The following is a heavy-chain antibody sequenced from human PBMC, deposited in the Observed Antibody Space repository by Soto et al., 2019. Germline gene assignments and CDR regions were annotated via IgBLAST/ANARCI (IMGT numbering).Heavy chain of an antibody. V-gene: IGHV1-18*01. D-gene: IGHD3-10*01. Sequence: ASVKVSCKPSGYTFSSIGISWVRQAPGQGLEWMGWISPHKGDTYYAQRLQGRLTMTTDTSTSTAYMELRNLRSDDTAVYFCARDLDASGSHYTHYWGQGTLVTVSS. J-gene: IGHJ4*02. CDR3: ARDLDASGSHYTHY. CDR2: ISPHKGDT. CDR1: GYTFSSIG.